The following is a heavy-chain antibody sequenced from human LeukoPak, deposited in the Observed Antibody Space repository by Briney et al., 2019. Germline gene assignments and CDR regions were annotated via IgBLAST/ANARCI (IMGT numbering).Heavy chain of an antibody. J-gene: IGHJ4*02. CDR2: ISSSGSTI. CDR1: GFTFSDYY. V-gene: IGHV3-11*01. CDR3: AREMVAVAGHPPFDY. Sequence: GGSLRLSCAASGFTFSDYYMSWIRQAPGKGLEWVSYISSSGSTIYYADSVKGRFTISRDNAKNSLYLQMNSLRAEDTAVYYCAREMVAVAGHPPFDYWGQGTLVTVSS. D-gene: IGHD6-19*01.